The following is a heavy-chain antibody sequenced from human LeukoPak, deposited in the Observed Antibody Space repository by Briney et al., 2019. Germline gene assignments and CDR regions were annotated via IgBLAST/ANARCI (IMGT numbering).Heavy chain of an antibody. CDR1: GFTFNNAW. CDR2: IKSKNVGGTT. J-gene: IGHJ5*02. Sequence: PGGSLSLSCAASGFTFNNAWMNWVRQAPGKGLEWVGRIKSKNVGGTTDYAAPVKGRFTISRDDSKNTVYLQMNSLKIEDTAVYYCTSHAAFDPWGQGTLVTVSS. CDR3: TSHAAFDP. V-gene: IGHV3-15*01.